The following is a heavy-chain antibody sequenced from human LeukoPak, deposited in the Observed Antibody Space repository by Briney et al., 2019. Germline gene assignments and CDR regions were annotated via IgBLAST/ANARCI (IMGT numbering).Heavy chain of an antibody. V-gene: IGHV4-31*03. CDR2: IHHSGTI. J-gene: IGHJ1*01. Sequence: SETLSVTCKVSGASINSGNYYWTWIRQHPGKGPESIGLIHHSGTIYYTPSLTSRLTISVDASKNQFYLRMTSLTDADTAVYYCAGGNDDSKIYHWGQGTLVTVSS. CDR1: GASINSGNYY. D-gene: IGHD3-22*01. CDR3: AGGNDDSKIYH.